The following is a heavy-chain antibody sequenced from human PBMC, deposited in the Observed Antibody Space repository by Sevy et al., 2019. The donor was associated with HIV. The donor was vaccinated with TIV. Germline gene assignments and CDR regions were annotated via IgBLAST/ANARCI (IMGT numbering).Heavy chain of an antibody. Sequence: SETLSLTCAVSGYSISSGYYWGWIRQPPGKGLEWIGSIYHSGSTYYNPSLKSRVTISVDTSKNQFSLKLSSVTAADTAVYYCARVFPIVVVPSAITGICNWFDPWGQGTLVTASS. V-gene: IGHV4-38-2*01. D-gene: IGHD2-2*01. CDR2: IYHSGST. CDR1: GYSISSGYY. CDR3: ARVFPIVVVPSAITGICNWFDP. J-gene: IGHJ5*02.